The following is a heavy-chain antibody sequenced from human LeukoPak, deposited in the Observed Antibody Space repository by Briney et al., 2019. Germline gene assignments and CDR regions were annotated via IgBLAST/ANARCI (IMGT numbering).Heavy chain of an antibody. D-gene: IGHD1/OR15-1a*01. CDR3: AEQSLRGYYFDY. J-gene: IGHJ4*02. CDR2: IKQDGSEK. V-gene: IGHV3-7*01. Sequence: GGSLRLSCAASGFTFSSYWMSWVRQAPGKGLEWVANIKQDGSEKYYVDSVKGRFTISRDNSKNTLYLQMNSLRAEDTAVYYCAEQSLRGYYFDYWGQGTLVTVSS. CDR1: GFTFSSYW.